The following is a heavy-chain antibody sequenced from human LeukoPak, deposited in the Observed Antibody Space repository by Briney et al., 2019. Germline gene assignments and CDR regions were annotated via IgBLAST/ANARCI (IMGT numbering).Heavy chain of an antibody. CDR3: AKARIAAAGTGAFDV. D-gene: IGHD6-13*01. CDR1: GFTFSSYA. J-gene: IGHJ3*01. Sequence: GGSLRLSCAASGFTFSSYAMTWVRLAPGKGLEWVSAFSATDGSAQYAESVKGRFTISRDNSKSSLYLQMNSLRDEDTAVYYCAKARIAAAGTGAFDVWGQGTMVTVSS. V-gene: IGHV3-23*01. CDR2: FSATDGSA.